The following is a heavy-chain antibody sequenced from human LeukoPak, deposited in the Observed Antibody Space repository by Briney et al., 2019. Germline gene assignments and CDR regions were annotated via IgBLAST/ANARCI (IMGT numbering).Heavy chain of an antibody. D-gene: IGHD6-13*01. CDR1: GYSFGSYW. CDR3: ARVRSSSWYDFDY. J-gene: IGHJ4*02. Sequence: GESLKISCKGSGYSFGSYWIGWVRQMSGKGLEWMGIIDPLDSDTRYSPSFQGQVTMTADQSISTAYLQWNSLKASDTAMYYCARVRSSSWYDFDYWGQGTLVTVSS. CDR2: IDPLDSDT. V-gene: IGHV5-51*01.